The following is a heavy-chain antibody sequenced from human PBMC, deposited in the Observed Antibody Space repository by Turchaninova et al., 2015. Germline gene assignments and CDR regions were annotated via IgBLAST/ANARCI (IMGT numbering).Heavy chain of an antibody. CDR1: GGSFSCAY. V-gene: IGHV4-34*01. Sequence: QVQLQRWGAGLLKPSETLSLACPGYGGSFSCAYWRWFRQPPGVGLDVLGQIHHCGGTSYNPSLKSRVSISLDTSKNQFSLRLTSVTAADTAVYFCARHGGFYFDYWGQGALVTVSS. CDR3: ARHGGFYFDY. CDR2: IHHCGGT. J-gene: IGHJ4*02. D-gene: IGHD4-23*01.